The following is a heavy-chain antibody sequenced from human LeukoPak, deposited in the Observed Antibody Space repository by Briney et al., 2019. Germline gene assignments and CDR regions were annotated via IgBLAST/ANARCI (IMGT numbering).Heavy chain of an antibody. D-gene: IGHD2-15*01. Sequence: PSETLSLTCTVSGGSISSSSYYWGWIRQPPGKGLEWIGSISYSGSTHYSPYLKSRVTISADTSNNKFSLKVNFVTAADTALYYCVTRTRLSGGSCYDYWGQGTLVTVSS. V-gene: IGHV4-39*01. J-gene: IGHJ4*02. CDR2: ISYSGST. CDR3: VTRTRLSGGSCYDY. CDR1: GGSISSSSYY.